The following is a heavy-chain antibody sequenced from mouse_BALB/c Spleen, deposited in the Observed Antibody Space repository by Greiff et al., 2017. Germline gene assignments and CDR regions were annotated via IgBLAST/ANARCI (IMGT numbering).Heavy chain of an antibody. J-gene: IGHJ3*01. CDR1: GYAFTNYL. V-gene: IGHV1-54*01. Sequence: QVQLKESGAELVRPGTSVKVSCKASGYAFTNYLIEWVKQRPGQGLEWIGVINPGSGGTNYNEKFKGKATLTADKSSSTAYMQLSSLTSDDSAVYFCAREEVRRGLAYWGQGTLVTVSA. CDR2: INPGSGGT. CDR3: AREEVRRGLAY. D-gene: IGHD2-14*01.